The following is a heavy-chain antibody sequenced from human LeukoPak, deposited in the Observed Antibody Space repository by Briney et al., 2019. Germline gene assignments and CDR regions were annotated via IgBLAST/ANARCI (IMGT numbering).Heavy chain of an antibody. CDR3: ANGGWTYYYGSGSYYPGGY. CDR2: ISYDGSNK. D-gene: IGHD3-10*01. Sequence: GGSLRLSCAASGFTFSSYAMSWVRQAPGKGLEWVAVISYDGSNKYYADSVKGRFTISRDNSKNTLYLQMNSLRAEDTAVYYCANGGWTYYYGSGSYYPGGYWGQGTLVTVSS. J-gene: IGHJ4*02. V-gene: IGHV3-30*18. CDR1: GFTFSSYA.